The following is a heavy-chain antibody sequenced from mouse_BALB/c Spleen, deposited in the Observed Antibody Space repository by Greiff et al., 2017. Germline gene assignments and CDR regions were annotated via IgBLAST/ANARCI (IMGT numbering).Heavy chain of an antibody. CDR2: INPYNDGT. CDR1: GYTFTSYV. V-gene: IGHV1-14*01. J-gene: IGHJ1*01. CDR3: ASGGVRRDWYFDG. Sequence: EVQLQESGPELVKPGASVKMSCKASGYTFTSYVMHWVKQKPGQGLEWIGYINPYNDGTKYNEKFKGKATLTSDKSSSTAYMELSSLTSEDSAVYYCASGGVRRDWYFDGWGAGTTVTVSS. D-gene: IGHD2-14*01.